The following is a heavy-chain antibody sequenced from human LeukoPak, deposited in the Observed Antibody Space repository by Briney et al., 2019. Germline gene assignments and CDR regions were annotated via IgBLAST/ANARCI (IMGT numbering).Heavy chain of an antibody. Sequence: PGGSLRLSCAPSGFTFSSYAMTWVRQAPRKGREWVSSISDRDHNTYYTDSVKGRFTISRENSKNTLYLQMNSLRAEDTAVDYCAKGGLSRAGLDFWGQGTLVTVSS. CDR1: GFTFSSYA. J-gene: IGHJ4*02. D-gene: IGHD5/OR15-5a*01. V-gene: IGHV3-23*01. CDR2: ISDRDHNT. CDR3: AKGGLSRAGLDF.